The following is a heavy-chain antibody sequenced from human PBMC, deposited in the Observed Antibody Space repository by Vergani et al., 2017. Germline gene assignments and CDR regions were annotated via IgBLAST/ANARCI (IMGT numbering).Heavy chain of an antibody. CDR3: ARAVYYYDSSGYFPFNYFDY. CDR2: IIPIFGTA. Sequence: QVQLVQSGAEVKKPGSSVKVSRKASGGTFSSYAISWVRQAPGQGLEWMGGIIPIFGTANYAQKFQGRVTITADESTSTAYMELSSLRSEDTAVYYCARAVYYYDSSGYFPFNYFDYWGQGTLVTVSS. CDR1: GGTFSSYA. J-gene: IGHJ4*02. D-gene: IGHD3-22*01. V-gene: IGHV1-69*01.